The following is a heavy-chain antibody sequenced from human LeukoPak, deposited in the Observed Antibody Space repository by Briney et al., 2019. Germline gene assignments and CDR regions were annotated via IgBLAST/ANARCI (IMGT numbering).Heavy chain of an antibody. V-gene: IGHV3-21*01. D-gene: IGHD3-22*01. CDR3: AKHESGSHYYDSSGPFQH. J-gene: IGHJ1*01. Sequence: PGGCLRLSCAASGFTFSSYSMNWVRQAPGKGLEWVSSISSSSSYIYYADSVKGRFTISRDNAKNSLYLQMNSLRAEDTAVYYCAKHESGSHYYDSSGPFQHWGQGTLVTVSS. CDR1: GFTFSSYS. CDR2: ISSSSSYI.